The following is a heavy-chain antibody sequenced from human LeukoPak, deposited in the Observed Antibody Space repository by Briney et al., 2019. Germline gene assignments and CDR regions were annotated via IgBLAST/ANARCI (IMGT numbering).Heavy chain of an antibody. D-gene: IGHD2-15*01. J-gene: IGHJ4*02. CDR1: GFTFKTYW. CDR3: ARERYCSSGNCYSDY. CDR2: INQDGSEK. Sequence: PGRSLRLSCAASGFTFKTYWMSWVRQAPGKGLEWVANINQDGSEKYYVDSVKGRFTISRDNDKNSLYLQMNSLRAEDTAVYYCARERYCSSGNCYSDYWGQGTLVTVSS. V-gene: IGHV3-7*01.